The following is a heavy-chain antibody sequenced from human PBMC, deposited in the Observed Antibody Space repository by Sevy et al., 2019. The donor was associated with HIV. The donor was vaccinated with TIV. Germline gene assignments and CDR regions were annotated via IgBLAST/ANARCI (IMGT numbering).Heavy chain of an antibody. D-gene: IGHD2-2*01. CDR1: GGSISSYY. CDR2: IYYSGST. J-gene: IGHJ4*02. Sequence: SETLSLTCTVSGGSISSYYWSWIRQPPGKGLEWIGYIYYSGSTNYNPSLKSRVTISVDTSKNQFSLKLSSVTAADTAVYYCARDRCSSTSWHLFDYWGPGTLVTVSS. CDR3: ARDRCSSTSWHLFDY. V-gene: IGHV4-59*13.